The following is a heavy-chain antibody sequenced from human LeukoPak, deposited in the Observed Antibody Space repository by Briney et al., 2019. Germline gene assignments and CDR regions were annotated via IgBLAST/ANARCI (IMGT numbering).Heavy chain of an antibody. CDR1: GFTFSTYW. CDR2: INEDGSEK. V-gene: IGHV3-7*01. CDR3: ARDPYSGNYGAYYYYYMDV. D-gene: IGHD1-26*01. Sequence: GGSLRLSCAASGFTFSTYWMMWVRQAPGKGLEWVANINEDGSEKYYADSVEGRFTISRDNAKNSLDLQMSSLRADDTAIYYCARDPYSGNYGAYYYYYMDVWGKGTTVTISS. J-gene: IGHJ6*03.